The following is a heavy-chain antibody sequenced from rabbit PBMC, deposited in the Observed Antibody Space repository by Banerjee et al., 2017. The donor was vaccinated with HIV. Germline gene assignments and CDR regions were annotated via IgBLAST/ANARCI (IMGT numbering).Heavy chain of an antibody. V-gene: IGHV1S40*01. CDR2: INTSSGNT. J-gene: IGHJ4*01. Sequence: QSLEESGGDLVKPGASLTLTCTASGFSFSNKYVMCWVRQAPGKGLEWIACINTSSGNTVYASWAKGRFTISRTSSTTVTLQMTSLTAADTATYFCARDSIYDDYGDYDMWGPGTLVTVS. D-gene: IGHD2-1*01. CDR1: GFSFSNKYV. CDR3: ARDSIYDDYGDYDM.